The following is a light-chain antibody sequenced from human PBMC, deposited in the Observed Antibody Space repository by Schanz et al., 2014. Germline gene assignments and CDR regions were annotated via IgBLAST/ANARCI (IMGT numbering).Light chain of an antibody. V-gene: IGLV2-14*03. CDR1: SSDVGSSKY. J-gene: IGLJ2*01. CDR3: SSYTNSNTVV. CDR2: EVS. Sequence: QSALTQPASVSASLGQSITISCTGSSSDVGSSKYVSWYQQFPGKAPKPLIYEVSVRLSGVSSRFSGSNSVNTASLTISGLQAEDEADYYCSSYTNSNTVVFGGGTKLTVL.